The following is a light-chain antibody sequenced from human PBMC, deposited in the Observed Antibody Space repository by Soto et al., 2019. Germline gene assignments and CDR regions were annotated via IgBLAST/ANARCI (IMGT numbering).Light chain of an antibody. CDR2: DAS. CDR1: QSVRSN. J-gene: IGKJ5*01. V-gene: IGKV3-11*01. CDR3: QQRSSWPPEIT. Sequence: EIGYTQSPATLSLSPGDRAALSCRASQSVRSNLAWYQQRPGQAPRLLIYDASKRATDIPARFSGSGSGTDFTLTISSLAPEDFAVYYCQQRSSWPPEITFGQGTRLEI.